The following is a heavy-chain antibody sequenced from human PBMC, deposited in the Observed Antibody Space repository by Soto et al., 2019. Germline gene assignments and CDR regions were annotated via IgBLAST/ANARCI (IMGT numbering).Heavy chain of an antibody. Sequence: EVQLVESGGGLVHPGRSLRLSCAASGFTFDDYAMHWVRQAPGKGLEWVSGISWNSGSIGYADSVKGRFTISRDNAKNSLYLQMNSLRAEDTALYYCAKDIAGIRYYYMDVWGKGTTVTVSS. CDR1: GFTFDDYA. CDR3: AKDIAGIRYYYMDV. J-gene: IGHJ6*03. V-gene: IGHV3-9*01. CDR2: ISWNSGSI.